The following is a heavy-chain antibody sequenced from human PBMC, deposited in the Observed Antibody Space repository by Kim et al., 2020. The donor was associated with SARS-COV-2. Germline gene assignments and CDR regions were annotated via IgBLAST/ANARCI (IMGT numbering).Heavy chain of an antibody. CDR1: GFTFSSYA. V-gene: IGHV3-30-3*01. CDR3: ARGGSRYSSSWYYFDY. CDR2: VSYDGSNK. J-gene: IGHJ4*02. D-gene: IGHD6-13*01. Sequence: GGSLRLSCAASGFTFSSYAVHWVRQAPGEGLEWVAVVSYDGSNKYYADSVKGRFTISRDNSKSTLYLQMSSLTAEDTAVYYCARGGSRYSSSWYYFDYWGQGTLVTVSS.